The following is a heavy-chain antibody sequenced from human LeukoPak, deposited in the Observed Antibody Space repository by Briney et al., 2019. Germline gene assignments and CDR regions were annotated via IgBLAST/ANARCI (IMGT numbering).Heavy chain of an antibody. J-gene: IGHJ6*02. V-gene: IGHV4-31*03. CDR1: GDSISSSSYY. D-gene: IGHD2-2*01. CDR2: IYYSGST. Sequence: SETLSLTCTVSGDSISSSSYYWSWIRQHPGKGLEWIGYIYYSGSTYYNPSLKSRVTISVDTSKNQFSLKLSSVTAADTAVYYCASVRVPPDYYYGMDVWGQGTTVTVSS. CDR3: ASVRVPPDYYYGMDV.